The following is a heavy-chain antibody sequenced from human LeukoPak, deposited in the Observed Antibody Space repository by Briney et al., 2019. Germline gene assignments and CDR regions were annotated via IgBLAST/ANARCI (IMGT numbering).Heavy chain of an antibody. Sequence: GGSLRLSCAASGFTFSSYAMSWVRQAPGKGLEWVSAISGSGGSTYYADSVKGRFTISRDNSKNTLYLQMNSLRAEDTAVYYCARVSDYYYYGMDVWGQGTTVTVSS. CDR1: GFTFSSYA. CDR2: ISGSGGST. J-gene: IGHJ6*02. V-gene: IGHV3-23*01. CDR3: ARVSDYYYYGMDV.